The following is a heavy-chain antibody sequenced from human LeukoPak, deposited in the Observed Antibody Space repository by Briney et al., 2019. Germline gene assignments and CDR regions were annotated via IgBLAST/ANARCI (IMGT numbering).Heavy chain of an antibody. CDR1: GGSLSRYY. J-gene: IGHJ3*02. CDR3: ARHTRPGYSGYENAFGI. V-gene: IGHV4-59*08. Sequence: SETLSLTCPVSGGSLSRYYWSWIGPPPGKGLEWIGYIYYSGSTNYNPTLKSRVTISVDTSNNQFSLKLSSVTAADTAVEYCARHTRPGYSGYENAFGIWGQGTMVTVSS. CDR2: IYYSGST. D-gene: IGHD5-12*01.